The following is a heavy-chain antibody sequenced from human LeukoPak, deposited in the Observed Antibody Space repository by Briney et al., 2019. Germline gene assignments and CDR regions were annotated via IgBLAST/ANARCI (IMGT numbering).Heavy chain of an antibody. D-gene: IGHD6-13*01. J-gene: IGHJ4*02. Sequence: GGSLRLSCAASGFSFSSYGMHWVRQAPGKGLEWVAVISYDGRNKYYADSVKGRFTISRDTSKNTLYLQMNSLRAEDTAVYYCARDLRSGSGLGSWYRIVGGGYYFDYWGQGTLVTVSS. CDR2: ISYDGRNK. CDR1: GFSFSSYG. CDR3: ARDLRSGSGLGSWYRIVGGGYYFDY. V-gene: IGHV3-30*03.